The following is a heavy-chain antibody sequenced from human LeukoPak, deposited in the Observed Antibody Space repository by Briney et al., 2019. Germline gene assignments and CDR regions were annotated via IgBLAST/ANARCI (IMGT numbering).Heavy chain of an antibody. CDR1: GGSISSYY. Sequence: SETLSLTCTASGGSISSYYWSWLRQPPGKGLEWIGYIYYSGSNSYNPSLKSRVTISVDTSKNQFSLMLISVTAADTAVYYCARDVYYYDSSGYYYQKPFDYWGQGTLVTVSS. CDR3: ARDVYYYDSSGYYYQKPFDY. J-gene: IGHJ4*02. D-gene: IGHD3-22*01. CDR2: IYYSGSN. V-gene: IGHV4-59*12.